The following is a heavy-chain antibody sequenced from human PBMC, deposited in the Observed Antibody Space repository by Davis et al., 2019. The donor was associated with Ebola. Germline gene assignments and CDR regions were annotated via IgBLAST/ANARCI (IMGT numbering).Heavy chain of an antibody. V-gene: IGHV3-30*14. CDR3: ARERDAFDI. CDR1: GFTFSSYA. CDR2: ISYDGSNK. J-gene: IGHJ3*02. Sequence: GGSLRLSCAASGFTFSSYAMSWVRQAPGKGLEWVAVISYDGSNKYYADSVKGRFTISRHNSKNTLYLQMNSLRAEDTAVYYCARERDAFDIWGQGTMVTVSS.